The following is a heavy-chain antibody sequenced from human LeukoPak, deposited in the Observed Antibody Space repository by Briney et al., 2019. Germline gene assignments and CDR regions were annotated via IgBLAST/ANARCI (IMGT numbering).Heavy chain of an antibody. D-gene: IGHD3-9*01. CDR3: ARETQFDWLEPIDY. Sequence: GGSLRLSCAASGFTCSSYWMSWVRQAPGKGLEWVANIKQDGSEKYYVDSVKGRFTISRDNAKNSLYLQMNSLRAEDTAVYYCARETQFDWLEPIDYWGQGTLVTVSS. J-gene: IGHJ4*02. CDR2: IKQDGSEK. CDR1: GFTCSSYW. V-gene: IGHV3-7*01.